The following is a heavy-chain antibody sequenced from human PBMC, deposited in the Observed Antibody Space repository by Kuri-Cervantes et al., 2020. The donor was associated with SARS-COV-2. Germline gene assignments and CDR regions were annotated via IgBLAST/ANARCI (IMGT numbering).Heavy chain of an antibody. Sequence: SETLSLTRTVSGASISSSSYYWDWNRQPPGKGLEWIGSIYYTGSTYYNPSLKSRVTTSVDTSKNQFSLKLTSVTAADTAVYYCARRSYYDFFTGYYIPFYMDVWGKGTTVTVSS. CDR2: IYYTGST. CDR1: GASISSSSYY. J-gene: IGHJ6*03. CDR3: ARRSYYDFFTGYYIPFYMDV. D-gene: IGHD3-9*01. V-gene: IGHV4-39*01.